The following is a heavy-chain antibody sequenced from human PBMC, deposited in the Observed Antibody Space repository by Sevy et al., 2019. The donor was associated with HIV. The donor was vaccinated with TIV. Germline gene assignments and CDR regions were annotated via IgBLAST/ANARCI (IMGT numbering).Heavy chain of an antibody. CDR3: ARLRRAAIRAGGYYYYGMDV. CDR2: IYPGDSDT. Sequence: GESLKISCKGSGYSFTSYWIGWVRQMPGKGLEWMGMIYPGDSDTRYSPSFQGQVTISADKSISTAYLQWSSLKASDTAMYYCARLRRAAIRAGGYYYYGMDVWGQGTTVTVSS. J-gene: IGHJ6*02. CDR1: GYSFTSYW. D-gene: IGHD2-2*02. V-gene: IGHV5-51*01.